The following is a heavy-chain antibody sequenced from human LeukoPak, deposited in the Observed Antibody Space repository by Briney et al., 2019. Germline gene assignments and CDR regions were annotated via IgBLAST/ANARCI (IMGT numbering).Heavy chain of an antibody. V-gene: IGHV1-69*01. CDR2: IIPIFGTA. D-gene: IGHD3-9*01. J-gene: IGHJ6*02. CDR1: GGTFSSYA. Sequence: ASVKVSCKASGGTFSSYAISWVRQAPGQGLEWMGGIIPIFGTANYAQKFQGRVTITADESTSTAYMELSSLRSEDTAVYYCALVPRYFDWLLSRYGMDVWGQGTTVTVSS. CDR3: ALVPRYFDWLLSRYGMDV.